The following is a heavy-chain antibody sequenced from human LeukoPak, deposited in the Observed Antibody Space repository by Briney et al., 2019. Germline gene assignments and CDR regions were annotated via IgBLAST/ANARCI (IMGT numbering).Heavy chain of an antibody. Sequence: GGSLRLSCAASGFTFDDYAMHWVRQAPGKGLEWVSLISGDGGSTYYADSVKGRFTISRDNSKNSLYLQMNSLRTEDTALYYCAKDMVLRYFDWLSPPDYWGQGTLVTVSS. CDR2: ISGDGGST. CDR3: AKDMVLRYFDWLSPPDY. CDR1: GFTFDDYA. V-gene: IGHV3-43*02. J-gene: IGHJ4*02. D-gene: IGHD3-9*01.